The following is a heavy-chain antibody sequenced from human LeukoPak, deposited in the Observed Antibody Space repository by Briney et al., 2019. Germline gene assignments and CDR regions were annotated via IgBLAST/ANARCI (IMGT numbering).Heavy chain of an antibody. CDR3: ARGVTLYYFDY. V-gene: IGHV4-59*01. J-gene: IGHJ4*02. Sequence: SETLSLTCTVSGGFISSYYCSWIRQPPGKGLEWIGYIYYSGSTNYNPSLKSRVTISVDTSKNQFSLKLSSATAADTAVYYCARGVTLYYFDYWGQGTLVTVSS. D-gene: IGHD5-18*01. CDR1: GGFISSYY. CDR2: IYYSGST.